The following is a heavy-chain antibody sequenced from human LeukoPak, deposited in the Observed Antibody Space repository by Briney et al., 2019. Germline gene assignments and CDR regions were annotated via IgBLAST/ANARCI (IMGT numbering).Heavy chain of an antibody. J-gene: IGHJ6*02. V-gene: IGHV7-4-1*02. D-gene: IGHD3-22*01. Sequence: GASVKVSCKASGYTFTSYAMNWVRQAPGQGLEWMGWINTNTGNPTYAQGFTGRFVFSLDTSVSTAYLQISSLKAVDTAVYYCARALYYYDSSGYGYYYYYYGMDVWGQGTTVTVSS. CDR1: GYTFTSYA. CDR3: ARALYYYDSSGYGYYYYYYGMDV. CDR2: INTNTGNP.